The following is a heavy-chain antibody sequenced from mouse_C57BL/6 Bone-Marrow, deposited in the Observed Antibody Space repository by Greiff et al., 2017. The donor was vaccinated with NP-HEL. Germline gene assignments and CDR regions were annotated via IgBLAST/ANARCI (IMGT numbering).Heavy chain of an antibody. CDR2: IYPGSGNT. V-gene: IGHV1-76*01. CDR1: GYTFTDYY. Sequence: QVQLQQSGAELVRPGASVKLSCKASGYTFTDYYINWVKQRPGQGLEWIARIYPGSGNTYYDEKFKGKATLTAEKSSSTAYMQLSSLTSEDSAVYFCAGRGYYAMDYWGQGTSVTVSS. J-gene: IGHJ4*01. CDR3: AGRGYYAMDY.